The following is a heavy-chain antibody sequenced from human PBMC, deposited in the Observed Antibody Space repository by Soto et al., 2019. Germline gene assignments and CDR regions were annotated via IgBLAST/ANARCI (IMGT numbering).Heavy chain of an antibody. D-gene: IGHD3-22*01. CDR3: AKDQGDYYDSSGQGSFDY. V-gene: IGHV3-30*18. CDR1: GFTFSSYG. Sequence: GGSLRLSCAASGFTFSSYGMHWVRQAPGKGLEWVAVISYDGSNKYYADSVKGRFTISRDNSKNTLYLQMNSLRAEDTAVYYCAKDQGDYYDSSGQGSFDYWGQGT. J-gene: IGHJ4*02. CDR2: ISYDGSNK.